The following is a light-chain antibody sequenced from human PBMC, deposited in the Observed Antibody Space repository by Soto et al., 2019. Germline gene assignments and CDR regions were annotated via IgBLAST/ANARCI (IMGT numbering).Light chain of an antibody. V-gene: IGKV1-5*03. CDR2: KAS. CDR1: QSITTW. CDR3: QQYNTYSPT. J-gene: IGKJ1*01. Sequence: DIQMTQSPSTLSASIGDRVTFTCRASQSITTWLAWYQQKPGKAPKLLIYKASTLKTGVPSRFSGSGSGTEFTLTISSLQPDDLGTYYCQQYNTYSPTFGQGTKVEIK.